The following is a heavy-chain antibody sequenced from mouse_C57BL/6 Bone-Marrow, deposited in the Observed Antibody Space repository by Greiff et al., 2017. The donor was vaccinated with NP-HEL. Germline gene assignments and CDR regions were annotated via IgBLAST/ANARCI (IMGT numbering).Heavy chain of an antibody. V-gene: IGHV8-12*01. J-gene: IGHJ4*01. CDR1: GFSLSTSGMG. D-gene: IGHD2-1*01. Sequence: QVTLKECGPGILQSSQTLSLTCSFSGFSLSTSGMGVSWIRQPSGKGLEWLAHIYWDDDKRYNPSLKSRLTISKDTSRNQVFLKITSVDTADTATYYCARRARGNPVSDAMDYWGQGTSVTVSS. CDR2: IYWDDDK. CDR3: ARRARGNPVSDAMDY.